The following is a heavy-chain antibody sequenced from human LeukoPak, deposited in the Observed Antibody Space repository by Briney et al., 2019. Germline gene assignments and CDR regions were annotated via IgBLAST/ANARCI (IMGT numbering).Heavy chain of an antibody. J-gene: IGHJ4*02. CDR3: ARLADGHNLRYFDY. V-gene: IGHV4-59*08. CDR1: GGSISNYY. Sequence: KPSETLSLTCTVSGGSISNYYWSWIRQPPGKGLEWIGYIYYSGTTNLNPSLKSRVTMSVDTSKTQFSLNLSSVTAADTAVYYCARLADGHNLRYFDYWGQGTLVTVSS. D-gene: IGHD5-24*01. CDR2: IYYSGTT.